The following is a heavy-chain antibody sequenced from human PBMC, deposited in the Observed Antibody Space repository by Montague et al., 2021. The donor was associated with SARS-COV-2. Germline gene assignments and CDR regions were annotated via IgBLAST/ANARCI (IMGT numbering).Heavy chain of an antibody. Sequence: SETLSLTCTVSGGSISRNSYWGCIRQPPAKGLVWLSNIYYSGTTFINPSLESRVTISVDASKNQFSLNLTSVTAADTAVYYCARPLVRGVPKAFDIWGQGALVIVSS. CDR2: IYYSGTT. V-gene: IGHV4-39*01. CDR3: ARPLVRGVPKAFDI. J-gene: IGHJ3*02. CDR1: GGSISRNSY. D-gene: IGHD3-10*01.